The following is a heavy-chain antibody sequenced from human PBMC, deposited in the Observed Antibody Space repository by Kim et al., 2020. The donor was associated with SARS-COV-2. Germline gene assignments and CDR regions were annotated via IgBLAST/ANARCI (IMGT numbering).Heavy chain of an antibody. J-gene: IGHJ3*02. D-gene: IGHD3-22*01. CDR2: IYPGDSDT. CDR3: ARWVYDSSGLVYDAFDI. V-gene: IGHV5-51*01. CDR1: GYSFTSYW. Sequence: GESLKISCKGSGYSFTSYWIGWVRQMPGKGLEWMGIIYPGDSDTRYSPSFQGQVTISADKSISTAYLQWSSLKASDTAMYYCARWVYDSSGLVYDAFDIWGQGTMVTVSS.